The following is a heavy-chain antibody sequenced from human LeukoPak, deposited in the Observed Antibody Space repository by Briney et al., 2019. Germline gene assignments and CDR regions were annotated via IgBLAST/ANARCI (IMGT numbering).Heavy chain of an antibody. D-gene: IGHD4/OR15-4a*01. V-gene: IGHV4-39*01. CDR1: GGSISSTNYY. CDR2: IYYSGST. J-gene: IGHJ4*02. CDR3: ARLHTGAIDY. Sequence: PSQTLSLTCSVSGGSISSTNYYWGWIRQPPGKGLEWIGSIYYSGSTYYNPSLKSRVTKSVDTSKNQCSLKLSSVTAADTAVYYCARLHTGAIDYWGQGTLVTVSS.